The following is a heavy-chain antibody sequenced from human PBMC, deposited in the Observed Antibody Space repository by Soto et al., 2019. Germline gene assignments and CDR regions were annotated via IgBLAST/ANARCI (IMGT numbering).Heavy chain of an antibody. CDR1: GYTFTSYD. J-gene: IGHJ4*02. CDR2: MNPNSGNT. CDR3: AGGVPGAVFGVVILYY. D-gene: IGHD3-3*01. Sequence: GASVKVSCKASGYTFTSYDINWVRQATGQGLEWMGWMNPNSGNTGYAQKFQGRVTMTRNTSISTAYMELSSLRSEDTAVYYCAGGVPGAVFGVVILYYWGQGTLVTVSS. V-gene: IGHV1-8*01.